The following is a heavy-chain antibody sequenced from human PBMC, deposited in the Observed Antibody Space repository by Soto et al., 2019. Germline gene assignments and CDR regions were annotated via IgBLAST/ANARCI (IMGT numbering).Heavy chain of an antibody. CDR2: IRSKAYGGTT. CDR1: GFTFGDYA. D-gene: IGHD4-17*01. V-gene: IGHV3-49*03. Sequence: GGSLRLSCTASGFTFGDYAMSWFRQAPGKGLEWVGFIRSKAYGGTTEYAASVKGRFTISRDDSKSIAYLQMNSLKTEDTAVYYCTRDTAYGDYVPQGFDYWGQGTLVTVSS. CDR3: TRDTAYGDYVPQGFDY. J-gene: IGHJ4*02.